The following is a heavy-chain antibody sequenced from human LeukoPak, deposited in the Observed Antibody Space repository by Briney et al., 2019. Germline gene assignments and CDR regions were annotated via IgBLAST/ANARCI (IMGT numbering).Heavy chain of an antibody. J-gene: IGHJ4*02. CDR2: ITWNSGNI. D-gene: IGHD3-10*01. CDR1: GFTFDDYA. V-gene: IGHV3-9*01. Sequence: PGGSLRLSCAASGFTFDDYAMHWVRQAPEKGLEWVSGITWNSGNIAQADSVKGRFTISRDNAKNSLHLQMDSLRPEDTALYYCAKSRGYHGSGREPFDYWGQGTLVTASS. CDR3: AKSRGYHGSGREPFDY.